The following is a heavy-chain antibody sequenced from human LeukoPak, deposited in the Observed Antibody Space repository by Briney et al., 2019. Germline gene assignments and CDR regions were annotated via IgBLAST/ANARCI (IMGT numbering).Heavy chain of an antibody. Sequence: SETLSLTCTVSGYSISSGYYWGWIRQPPGKGLEWIGSIYHSGSTYYNPSLKSRVTISVDTSKNQFSLKLSSVTAADTAVYYCARARYSRDAFDIWGQGTMVTVSS. D-gene: IGHD4-11*01. V-gene: IGHV4-38-2*02. CDR3: ARARYSRDAFDI. CDR2: IYHSGST. CDR1: GYSISSGYY. J-gene: IGHJ3*02.